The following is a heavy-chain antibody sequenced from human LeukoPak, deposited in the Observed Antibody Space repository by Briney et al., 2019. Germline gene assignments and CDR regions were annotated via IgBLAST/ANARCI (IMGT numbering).Heavy chain of an antibody. J-gene: IGHJ4*02. CDR3: ARDGEYSSWRGVGVYYFDY. CDR1: GYTFTSYY. D-gene: IGHD6-6*01. Sequence: ASVKVSCKASGYTFTSYYMHWVRQAPGQGLEWMGIINPSGGSTSYAQKFQGRVTMTRDTSTSTVYMELSSLRSEDTAVYYCARDGEYSSWRGVGVYYFDYWGQGTLVTVSS. V-gene: IGHV1-46*01. CDR2: INPSGGST.